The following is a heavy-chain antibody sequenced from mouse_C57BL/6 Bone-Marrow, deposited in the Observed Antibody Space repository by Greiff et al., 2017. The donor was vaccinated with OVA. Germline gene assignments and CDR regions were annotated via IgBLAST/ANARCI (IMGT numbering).Heavy chain of an antibody. CDR3: ARFDGYYSFAY. V-gene: IGHV3-6*01. D-gene: IGHD2-3*01. Sequence: EVKLMESGPGLVKPSQSLSLTCSVTGYSITSGYYWNWIRQFPGNKLEWMGYISYDGSNNYNPSLKNRISITRDTSKNQFFLKLNSVTTEDTATDYSARFDGYYSFAYWGQGTLVTVSA. CDR2: ISYDGSN. CDR1: GYSITSGYY. J-gene: IGHJ3*01.